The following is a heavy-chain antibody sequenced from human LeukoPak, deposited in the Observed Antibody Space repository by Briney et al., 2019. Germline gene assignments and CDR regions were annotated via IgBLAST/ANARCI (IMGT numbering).Heavy chain of an antibody. Sequence: ASETLSLTCTVSGGSISSYYWSWIRQPPGKGLEWIGYIYYSGSTNYNPSLKSRVTISVDTSKNQFSLKLSSVTAADTAVYHCARRASSGYYYIDYWGQGTLVTVSS. CDR3: ARRASSGYYYIDY. CDR2: IYYSGST. V-gene: IGHV4-59*08. D-gene: IGHD3-22*01. J-gene: IGHJ4*02. CDR1: GGSISSYY.